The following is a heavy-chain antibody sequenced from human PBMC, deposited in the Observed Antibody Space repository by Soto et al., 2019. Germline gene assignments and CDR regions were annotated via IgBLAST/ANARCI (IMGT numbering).Heavy chain of an antibody. CDR1: GGSFVSYA. Sequence: QVQLVQSGAEVKKPGSSVKVSCTASGGSFVSYAITWVRQAPGHGLEWMGGVIPMFGKSTYARKFQGRVTITADESTTTAYMELSSLRSEDTAVYYCARVVGATLGYYFYHWGPGTLVTVSS. V-gene: IGHV1-69*01. J-gene: IGHJ4*02. CDR2: VIPMFGKS. CDR3: ARVVGATLGYYFYH. D-gene: IGHD1-26*01.